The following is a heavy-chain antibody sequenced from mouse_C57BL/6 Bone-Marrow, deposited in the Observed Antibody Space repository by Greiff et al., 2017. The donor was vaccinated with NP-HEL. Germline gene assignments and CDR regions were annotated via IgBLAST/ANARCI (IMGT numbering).Heavy chain of an antibody. V-gene: IGHV1-54*01. CDR3: ARRTTPFDY. Sequence: QVQLKESGAELVRPGTSVKVSCKASGYAFTNYLIEWVKQRPGQGLEWIGVINPGSGGTNYNEKFKGKATLTADKSSSTAYMQLSSLTSEDSAVYFCARRTTPFDYWGQGTTLTVSS. J-gene: IGHJ2*01. CDR1: GYAFTNYL. D-gene: IGHD1-1*01. CDR2: INPGSGGT.